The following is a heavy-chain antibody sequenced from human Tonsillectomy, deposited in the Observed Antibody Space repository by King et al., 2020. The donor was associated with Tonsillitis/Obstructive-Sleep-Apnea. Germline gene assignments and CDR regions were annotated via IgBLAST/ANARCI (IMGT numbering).Heavy chain of an antibody. J-gene: IGHJ6*03. CDR2: ISPYNGNT. CDR3: ASSTIFGVVIYYMDV. V-gene: IGHV1-18*01. Sequence: QLVQSGGEVKKPGASVKVSCKASGYTFTNYGISWVRQAPGQGLEWMGWISPYNGNTNYAQKLQGRVTMTTDTSTSTAYMELRSLRSDVPAVYYCASSTIFGVVIYYMDVWGKGTTVTVSS. CDR1: GYTFTNYG. D-gene: IGHD3-3*01.